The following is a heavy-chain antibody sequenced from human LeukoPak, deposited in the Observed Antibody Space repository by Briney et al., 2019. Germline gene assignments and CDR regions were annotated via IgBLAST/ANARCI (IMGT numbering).Heavy chain of an antibody. CDR2: IFYSGST. J-gene: IGHJ4*02. CDR3: ASGPYPAAGTDHQFDY. D-gene: IGHD6-13*01. V-gene: IGHV4-59*01. CDR1: GASLSSYY. Sequence: PSETLSLTCTLSGASLSSYYWRWIRQPPGKGLEWIGYIFYSGSTNYNPSLKSRVTISVDTSKNQFSLKLSSMTAADTAVYYCASGPYPAAGTDHQFDYWGQGTLVTVSS.